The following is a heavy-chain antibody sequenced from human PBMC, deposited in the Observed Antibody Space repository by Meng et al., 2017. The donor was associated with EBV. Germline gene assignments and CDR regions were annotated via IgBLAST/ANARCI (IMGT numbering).Heavy chain of an antibody. J-gene: IGHJ4*02. CDR2: ISAYNGNT. CDR3: ARDGRLYDTPSPFDY. V-gene: IGHV1-18*01. D-gene: IGHD3-22*01. Sequence: QVPVVQSGAEVKKPGASVKVSCKASGYTFTSYGISWVRQAPGQGLEWMGWISAYNGNTNYAQKLQGRVTMTTDTSTSTAYMELRSLRSDDTAVYYCARDGRLYDTPSPFDYWGQGTLVTVSS. CDR1: GYTFTSYG.